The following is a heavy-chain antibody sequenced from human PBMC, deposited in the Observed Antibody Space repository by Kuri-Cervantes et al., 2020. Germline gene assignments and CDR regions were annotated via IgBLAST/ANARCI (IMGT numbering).Heavy chain of an antibody. CDR3: ARGVVVAATAFDI. D-gene: IGHD2-15*01. J-gene: IGHJ3*02. CDR1: GGSISSGDYY. CDR2: IYYSGST. V-gene: IGHV4-30-4*01. Sequence: SETLSLTCTVSGGSISSGDYYWSWIRQPPGKGLEWIGYIYYSGSTYYNPSLKSRVTISVDTSKNQFSLKLSSVTAADTAVYYCARGVVVAATAFDIWGQGTMVTVSS.